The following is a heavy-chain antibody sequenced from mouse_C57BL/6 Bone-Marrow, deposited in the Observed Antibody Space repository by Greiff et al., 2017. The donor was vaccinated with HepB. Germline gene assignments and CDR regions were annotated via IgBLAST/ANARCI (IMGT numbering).Heavy chain of an antibody. D-gene: IGHD2-12*01. CDR3: TSEPLRKGGYYAMDY. CDR2: IYPGNSDT. V-gene: IGHV1-5*01. Sequence: EVKLVESGTVLARPGASVKMSCKTSGYTFTSYWMHWVKQRPGQGLEWIGAIYPGNSDTSYNQKFKGKAKLTAVTSASTAYMELSSLTNEDSAVYYCTSEPLRKGGYYAMDYWGQGTSVTVSS. J-gene: IGHJ4*01. CDR1: GYTFTSYW.